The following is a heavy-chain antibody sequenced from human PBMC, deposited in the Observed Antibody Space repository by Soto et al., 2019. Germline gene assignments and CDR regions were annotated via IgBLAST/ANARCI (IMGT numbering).Heavy chain of an antibody. CDR1: GFTFSSYA. D-gene: IGHD6-13*01. J-gene: IGHJ4*02. Sequence: GSLRLSCAASGFTFSSYAMSWVRQAPGKGLEWVSAISGSGGSTYYADSVKGRFTISRDNSKNTLYLQMNSLRAEDTAVYYCAKSPQLVGYSGYFDYWGQGTLVTVSS. CDR2: ISGSGGST. CDR3: AKSPQLVGYSGYFDY. V-gene: IGHV3-23*01.